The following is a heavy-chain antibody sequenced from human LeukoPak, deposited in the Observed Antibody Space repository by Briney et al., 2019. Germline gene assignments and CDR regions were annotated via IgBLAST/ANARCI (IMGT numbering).Heavy chain of an antibody. D-gene: IGHD5-24*01. CDR2: ISYDGSNK. J-gene: IGHJ4*02. V-gene: IGHV3-30*03. CDR1: GFTFSSYG. Sequence: GGSLRHSCAASGFTFSSYGMHWVRQAPGKGLEWVAVISYDGSNKYYADSVKGRFTISRDNSKNTLYLQMNSLRAEDTAVYYCARDGDGYNYGWYFDYWGQGTLVTVSS. CDR3: ARDGDGYNYGWYFDY.